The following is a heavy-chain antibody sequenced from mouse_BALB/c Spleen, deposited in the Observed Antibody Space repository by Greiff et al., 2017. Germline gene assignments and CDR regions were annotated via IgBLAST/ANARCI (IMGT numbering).Heavy chain of an antibody. CDR3: ARGGWVITTVASPWFAY. Sequence: EVQLVESGGGLVKPGGSLKLSCAASGFTFSSYAMSWVRQTPEKRLEWVASISSGGSTYYPDSVKGRFTISRDNARNILYLQMSSLRSEDTAMYYCARGGWVITTVASPWFAYWGQGTLVTVSA. CDR2: ISSGGST. CDR1: GFTFSSYA. V-gene: IGHV5-6-5*01. D-gene: IGHD1-1*01. J-gene: IGHJ3*01.